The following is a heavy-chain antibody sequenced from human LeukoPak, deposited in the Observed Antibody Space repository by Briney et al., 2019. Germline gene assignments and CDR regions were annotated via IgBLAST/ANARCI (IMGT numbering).Heavy chain of an antibody. CDR1: GFTFSSYG. V-gene: IGHV3-21*01. CDR3: AREVGYDSHWADPIDY. D-gene: IGHD3-22*01. Sequence: GGSLRLSCAASGFTFSSYGMNWVRQAPGKGLEWVSSISSSSSYIYYADSVKGRFTISRDNAKNSLYLQMNSLRAEDTAVYYCAREVGYDSHWADPIDYWGQGTLVTVSS. CDR2: ISSSSSYI. J-gene: IGHJ4*02.